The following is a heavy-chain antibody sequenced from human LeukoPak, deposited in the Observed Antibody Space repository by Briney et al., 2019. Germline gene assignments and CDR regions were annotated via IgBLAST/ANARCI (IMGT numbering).Heavy chain of an antibody. Sequence: PGASVKVSCKASGYTFTGYYMHWVRQAPGQGLEWMGWINPNSGGTNYAQKFQGRVTMTRDTSISTAYMELSRLRSDDTAVYYCARDREVTIFGAGVMDVWGKGTTVTVSS. CDR2: INPNSGGT. D-gene: IGHD3-3*01. CDR1: GYTFTGYY. CDR3: ARDREVTIFGAGVMDV. J-gene: IGHJ6*04. V-gene: IGHV1-2*02.